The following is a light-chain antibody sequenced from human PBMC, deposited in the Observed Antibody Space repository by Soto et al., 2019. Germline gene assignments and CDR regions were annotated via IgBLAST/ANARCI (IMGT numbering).Light chain of an antibody. CDR3: QQYGSSPFT. CDR2: GAS. Sequence: ETVFTQSPGTLSLSPGERATLSCRASQSVSSSSLGWYQQKPGQAPRLLIYGASSRAAGIPDRFSGSGSGTDFTLTISRLEPEDFAVYYCQQYGSSPFTFGPGTKVDIK. CDR1: QSVSSSS. V-gene: IGKV3-20*01. J-gene: IGKJ3*01.